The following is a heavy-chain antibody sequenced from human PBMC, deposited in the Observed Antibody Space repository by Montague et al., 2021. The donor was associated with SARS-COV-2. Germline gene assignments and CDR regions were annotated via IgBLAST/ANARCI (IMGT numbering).Heavy chain of an antibody. CDR1: GFTSSNYE. CDR2: ISSSGSTM. J-gene: IGHJ6*03. CDR3: ARERVDIYLCGVYYNYMDV. Sequence: SLRLSCSASGFTSSNYEMHWVRQAPGKGLEWVSYISSSGSTMFYXDSVKGRFTISRDNAKNSLNLQMNSLRAEDMAVYYCARERVDIYLCGVYYNYMDVWGKGTAVTVSS. D-gene: IGHD2-21*01. V-gene: IGHV3-48*03.